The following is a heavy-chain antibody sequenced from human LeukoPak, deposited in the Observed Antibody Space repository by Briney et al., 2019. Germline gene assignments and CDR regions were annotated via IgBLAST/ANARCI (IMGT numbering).Heavy chain of an antibody. J-gene: IGHJ4*02. V-gene: IGHV3-64*04. CDR2: IIINGGSP. CDR3: ATDRGWRTSGYYLYYFEY. D-gene: IGHD3-3*01. Sequence: GGSLRLSCSASGFTFSSYTMHWSPQPPGKELEYFSPIIINGGSPYYADSVKGRFTISRDNSKNSLYLQMSGLRAEDTAVYYCATDRGWRTSGYYLYYFEYWGQGTLVTYSS. CDR1: GFTFSSYT.